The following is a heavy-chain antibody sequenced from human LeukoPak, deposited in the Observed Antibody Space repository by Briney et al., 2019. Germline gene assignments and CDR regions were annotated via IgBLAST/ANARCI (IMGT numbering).Heavy chain of an antibody. Sequence: ASVKVSCKASGYTFTGYYMHWVRQAPGQGLEWMGWINPNSGGTNYAQKFQGRVTMTRDTSISTAYMELSRLRSDDTVVYYCARGGDILTGYYRTLYNWFDPWGQGTLVTVSS. D-gene: IGHD3-9*01. CDR1: GYTFTGYY. CDR2: INPNSGGT. CDR3: ARGGDILTGYYRTLYNWFDP. J-gene: IGHJ5*02. V-gene: IGHV1-2*02.